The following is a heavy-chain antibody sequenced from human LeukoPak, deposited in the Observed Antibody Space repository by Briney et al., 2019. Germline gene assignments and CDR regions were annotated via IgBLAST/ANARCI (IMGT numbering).Heavy chain of an antibody. J-gene: IGHJ5*02. CDR2: IIPIFGTA. D-gene: IGHD2-2*01. Sequence: ASVKVSCKASGGTFSSYAISWVRQAPGQGLEWMGGIIPIFGTANYAQKFQGRVTITADESTSTAYVELSGLRSEDTAVYYCARGDQYQLLSVPRFDPWGQGTLVTVSS. CDR1: GGTFSSYA. CDR3: ARGDQYQLLSVPRFDP. V-gene: IGHV1-69*01.